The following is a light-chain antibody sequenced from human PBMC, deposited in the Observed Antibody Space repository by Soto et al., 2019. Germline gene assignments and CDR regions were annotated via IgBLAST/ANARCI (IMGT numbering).Light chain of an antibody. J-gene: IGLJ1*01. Sequence: QSALTQPASVSGSPGQSITISCTGSSSDVGSYKYVSWYQQHPGKAPKLMIYEVTNRPSGVSNRFSGSKSGNTASLTISGLQAEDEADYYCSSYTNTITLIVFGSGIKLTVL. CDR1: SSDVGSYKY. CDR3: SSYTNTITLIV. CDR2: EVT. V-gene: IGLV2-14*01.